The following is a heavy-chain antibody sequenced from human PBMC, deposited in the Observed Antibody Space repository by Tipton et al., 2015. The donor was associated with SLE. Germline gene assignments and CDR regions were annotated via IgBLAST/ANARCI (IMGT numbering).Heavy chain of an antibody. V-gene: IGHV4-59*08. CDR2: IYYSGST. J-gene: IGHJ3*02. CDR3: ARGSDWVGAFDI. D-gene: IGHD3-9*01. CDR1: GGSISSYY. Sequence: TLSLTCTVSGGSISSYYWTWIRQPPGKGLEWIGYIYYSGSTNYNPSLKSRVTISVDTSKNQFSLKLSSVTAADTAVYYCARGSDWVGAFDIWGQGTMVTVSS.